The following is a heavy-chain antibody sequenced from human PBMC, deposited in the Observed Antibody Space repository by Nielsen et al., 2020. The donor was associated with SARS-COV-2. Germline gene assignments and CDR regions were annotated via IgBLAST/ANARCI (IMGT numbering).Heavy chain of an antibody. CDR1: GFSFSTYA. Sequence: GESLKISCAASGFSFSTYAIHWVRQAPDKGLEWVAVISYDGSNKYYADSVKGRFTISRDNSKNTLYLQMNSLRAEDTAVYYCARVDDYGDYGGIDYWGQGTLVTVSS. D-gene: IGHD4-17*01. CDR3: ARVDDYGDYGGIDY. V-gene: IGHV3-30*14. J-gene: IGHJ4*02. CDR2: ISYDGSNK.